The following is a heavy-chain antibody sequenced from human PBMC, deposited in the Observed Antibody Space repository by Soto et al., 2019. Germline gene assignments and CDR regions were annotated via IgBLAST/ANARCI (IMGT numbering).Heavy chain of an antibody. J-gene: IGHJ4*02. Sequence: ASVKVSCKASGYTSTNYAVHWERQAPGQGLQWIGWINVGNGNTKSSQKFQGRVTFSRDTSASTAYMEVSSLTSEDTAVYYCTSDNKGLADYWGQGTLVTVSS. V-gene: IGHV1-3*01. CDR3: TSDNKGLADY. CDR1: GYTSTNYA. CDR2: INVGNGNT.